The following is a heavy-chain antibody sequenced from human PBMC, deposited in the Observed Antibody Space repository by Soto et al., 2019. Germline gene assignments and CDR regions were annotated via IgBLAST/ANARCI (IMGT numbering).Heavy chain of an antibody. CDR3: ARDSRYSSSWTDYFDY. CDR2: ISSSSSHT. J-gene: IGHJ4*02. CDR1: GFTFSDYY. V-gene: IGHV3-11*05. D-gene: IGHD6-13*01. Sequence: AGSLRLSCAASGFTFSDYYMSWIRQAPGKGLEWVSYISSSSSHTNYADSVKGRFTISRDNAKNSLYLQMNSLRAEDTAVYYCARDSRYSSSWTDYFDYWGQGTLVTVSS.